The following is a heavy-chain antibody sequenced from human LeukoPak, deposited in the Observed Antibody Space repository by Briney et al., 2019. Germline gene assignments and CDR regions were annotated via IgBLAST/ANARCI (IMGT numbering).Heavy chain of an antibody. J-gene: IGHJ6*04. CDR2: ISSSSYI. Sequence: PGGTLRLSCEASGFTFSSYVMSWVRQAPGKGLEWVSSISSSSYIYYADSVKGRFTISRDNAKNSLYLQMNSLRAEDTAVYYCAELGITMIGGVWGKGTTVTISS. D-gene: IGHD3-10*02. V-gene: IGHV3-21*01. CDR3: AELGITMIGGV. CDR1: GFTFSSYV.